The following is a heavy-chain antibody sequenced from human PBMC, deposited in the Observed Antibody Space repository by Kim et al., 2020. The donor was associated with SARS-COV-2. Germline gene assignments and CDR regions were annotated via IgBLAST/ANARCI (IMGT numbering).Heavy chain of an antibody. D-gene: IGHD3-10*01. CDR2: ISAYNGNT. Sequence: ASVKVSCKASGYTFTSYGISWVRQAPGQGLEWMGWISAYNGNTNYAQKLQGRVTMTTDTSTSTAYMELRSLRSDDTAVYYCARDITMVRGVTLNPPGYWGQGTLVTVSS. V-gene: IGHV1-18*01. CDR1: GYTFTSYG. J-gene: IGHJ4*02. CDR3: ARDITMVRGVTLNPPGY.